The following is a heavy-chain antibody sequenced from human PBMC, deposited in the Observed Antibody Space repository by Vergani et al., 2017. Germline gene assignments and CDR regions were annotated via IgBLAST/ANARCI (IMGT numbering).Heavy chain of an antibody. D-gene: IGHD4-23*01. CDR3: ARKVDYVGAFDI. J-gene: IGHJ3*02. CDR1: GGSLSSYY. CDR2: IYYSGST. V-gene: IGHV4-59*01. Sequence: QVQLQESGPGLVKPSETLSLTCTVSGGSLSSYYWSWIRQPPGKGLEWIGYIYYSGSTNYNPSLKSRVTISVDTSKNQFSLKLSSVTAADTAVYYCARKVDYVGAFDIWGQGTMVTVSS.